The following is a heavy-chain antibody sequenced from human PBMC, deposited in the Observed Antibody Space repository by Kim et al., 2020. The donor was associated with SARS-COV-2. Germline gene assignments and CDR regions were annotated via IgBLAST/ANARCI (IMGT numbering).Heavy chain of an antibody. V-gene: IGHV1-3*01. CDR3: ARASHYYDSTGLKVGALDL. D-gene: IGHD3-22*01. CDR1: GYTFTKYV. J-gene: IGHJ3*01. CDR2: INGGNAFT. Sequence: ASVKVSCKASGYTFTKYVIHWVRQAPGQGLEWVGWINGGNAFTKYSEKFQDRVTFTRDASASTAYMEVSSLTSEDTAMYYCARASHYYDSTGLKVGALDLWGQGTVVTVSS.